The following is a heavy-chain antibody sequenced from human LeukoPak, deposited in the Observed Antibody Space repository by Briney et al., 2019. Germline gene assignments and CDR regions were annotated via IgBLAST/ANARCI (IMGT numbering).Heavy chain of an antibody. CDR1: GGSISSYY. CDR3: ARSAQHDFWSGYYYYYMDV. Sequence: PSETLSLTCTVSGGSISSYYWSWIRQPAGKGLEWIGRIYTSGSTNYNPSLKSRVTMSVDTSKNQFSLKLSSVTAADTAVYYCARSAQHDFWSGYYYYYMDVWGKGTTVTVSS. J-gene: IGHJ6*03. D-gene: IGHD3-3*01. CDR2: IYTSGST. V-gene: IGHV4-4*07.